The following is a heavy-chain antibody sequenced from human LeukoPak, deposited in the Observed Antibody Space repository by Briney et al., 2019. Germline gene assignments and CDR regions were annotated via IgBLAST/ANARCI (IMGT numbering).Heavy chain of an antibody. Sequence: ASVKVSCKASGYTFTNYYMHWGRQAPGQGLEWMGIVNPSDGGTSYAQQFQGRVTMTRDTSTSTVYMELSSLRSEDTAVYYCATGRWSFDYWGRGTLVTVSS. CDR2: VNPSDGGT. V-gene: IGHV1-46*01. CDR1: GYTFTNYY. J-gene: IGHJ4*02. CDR3: ATGRWSFDY. D-gene: IGHD4-23*01.